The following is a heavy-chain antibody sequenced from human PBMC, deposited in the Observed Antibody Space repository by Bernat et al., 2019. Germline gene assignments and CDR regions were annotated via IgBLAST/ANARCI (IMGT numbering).Heavy chain of an antibody. Sequence: EVQLVESGGGLVKPGGSLRLSCAASGFTFSSYSMNWVRQAPGKGLEWVSYISSSSSYIYYADSVKGRFTISRDNAKNSLYLQMNSLRAGDTAVYYCAREPPSQGVSLEWGAFDIWGQGTMVTVSS. CDR1: GFTFSSYS. D-gene: IGHD3-10*01. J-gene: IGHJ3*02. CDR3: AREPPSQGVSLEWGAFDI. V-gene: IGHV3-21*05. CDR2: ISSSSSYI.